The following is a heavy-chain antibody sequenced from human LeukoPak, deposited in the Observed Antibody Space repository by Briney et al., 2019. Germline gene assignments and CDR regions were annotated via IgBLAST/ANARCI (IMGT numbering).Heavy chain of an antibody. D-gene: IGHD2-15*01. J-gene: IGHJ5*02. V-gene: IGHV3-33*01. CDR3: ARAWYSINWFDP. CDR1: GFTFSSYG. Sequence: GGSLRLSCAASGFTFSSYGMHWVRQAPGKGLEWVAVIWYDGSNKCCADSVKGRFTISRDNSKNTLYLQMNSLRAEDTAVYYCARAWYSINWFDPWGQGTLVTVSS. CDR2: IWYDGSNK.